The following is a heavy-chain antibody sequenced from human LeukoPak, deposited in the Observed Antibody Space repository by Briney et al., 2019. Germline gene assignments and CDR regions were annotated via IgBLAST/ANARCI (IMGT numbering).Heavy chain of an antibody. CDR1: GYTLTELS. CDR3: ATDNPMVRGVIIPYYYYGMDV. D-gene: IGHD3-10*01. CDR2: FDPEDGET. J-gene: IGHJ6*02. Sequence: ASVKVSCKVSGYTLTELSMHWVRQAPGKGLEWMGGFDPEDGETIYAQKFQGRVTMTEDTSTDTAYMELSSLRSEDTAVYYCATDNPMVRGVIIPYYYYGMDVWGQGTTVTVSS. V-gene: IGHV1-24*01.